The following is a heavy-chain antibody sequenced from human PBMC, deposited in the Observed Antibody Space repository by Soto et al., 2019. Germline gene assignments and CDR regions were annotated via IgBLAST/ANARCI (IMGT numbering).Heavy chain of an antibody. D-gene: IGHD1-26*01. V-gene: IGHV3-66*01. J-gene: IGHJ4*02. CDR1: GFTVSNNY. Sequence: PGGSLRLSCAASGFTVSNNYMSWVRQAPGKGLEWVSVIYSGGITYSADSVKGRFTTSRDNSKNTLYLQMNSLSAEDTAVYYCARDGVGATVFFGYFDYWGQGALVTVSS. CDR2: IYSGGIT. CDR3: ARDGVGATVFFGYFDY.